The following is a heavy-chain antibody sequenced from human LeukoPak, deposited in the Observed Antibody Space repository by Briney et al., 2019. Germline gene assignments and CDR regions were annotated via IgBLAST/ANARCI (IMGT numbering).Heavy chain of an antibody. Sequence: PGGSLRLSCAASGLAFSSYGMHWVRQAPDKGLEWVAVIWNDGGKKYYAESVKGRLTISRDNSKNTLYLQMNSLRAEDTAVFYCARGYYYGTTGHFDSWGQGTLVTVSS. V-gene: IGHV3-33*01. CDR3: ARGYYYGTTGHFDS. CDR2: IWNDGGKK. D-gene: IGHD3-22*01. J-gene: IGHJ4*02. CDR1: GLAFSSYG.